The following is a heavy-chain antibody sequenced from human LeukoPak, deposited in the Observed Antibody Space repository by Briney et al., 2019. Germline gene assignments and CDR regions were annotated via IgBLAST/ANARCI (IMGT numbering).Heavy chain of an antibody. V-gene: IGHV3-15*01. J-gene: IGHJ1*01. CDR1: GFNISNAW. D-gene: IGHD2/OR15-2a*01. CDR2: LKSKADGGTI. Sequence: GGSLRLSCEALGFNISNAWMSWVRQTPGKGLEWVGRLKSKADGGTIDFAAPVTDRFTISRDDSKNMVYLQLNSLGTEDSGVYFCTTDRLFFQHWGQGTVVTVS. CDR3: TTDRLFFQH.